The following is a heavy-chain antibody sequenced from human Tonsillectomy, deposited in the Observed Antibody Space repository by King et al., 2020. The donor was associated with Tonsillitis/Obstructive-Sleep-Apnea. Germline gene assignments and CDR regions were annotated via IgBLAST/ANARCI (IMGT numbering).Heavy chain of an antibody. J-gene: IGHJ4*02. CDR2: IKRKTDGGTT. CDR3: STSWGDYIRENYRLDYFDY. V-gene: IGHV3-15*01. Sequence: DVQLVESGGGLVKPGGSLILSCAVSGFTFTNAWMSWVRQAPGKGLEWVGRIKRKTDGGTTDYAAPVKGRFTISRDDSKNTLFLQMNSLKTEDTAVYYCSTSWGDYIRENYRLDYFDYWGQGTQVTVSS. CDR1: GFTFTNAW. D-gene: IGHD3-16*02.